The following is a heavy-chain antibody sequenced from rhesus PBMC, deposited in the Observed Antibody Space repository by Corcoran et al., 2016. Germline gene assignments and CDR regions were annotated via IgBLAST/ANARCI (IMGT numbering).Heavy chain of an antibody. Sequence: QVQLQESGPGLVKPSETLSLTCAVSGYSISSGYYWGWIRQPPGKGLEYIGYISGSCGSTYSNPSLKSQVTISKDTSKTQFSLKLSSVTAADTAVYYCARRPYYYDSGYFYWGQGVLVTVSS. CDR3: ARRPYYYDSGYFY. CDR1: GYSISSGYY. J-gene: IGHJ4*01. V-gene: IGHV4-99*01. CDR2: ISGSCGST. D-gene: IGHD3-28*01.